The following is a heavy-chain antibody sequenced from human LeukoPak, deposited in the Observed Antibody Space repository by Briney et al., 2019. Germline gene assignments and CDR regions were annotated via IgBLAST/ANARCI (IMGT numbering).Heavy chain of an antibody. V-gene: IGHV4-4*07. CDR2: IYTSGST. CDR1: SGPISSYY. CDR3: ASYSSSTWYGLDY. J-gene: IGHJ4*02. Sequence: SETLSLTCTVSSGPISSYYWSWIRQPAGKGLEWIGRIYTSGSTDYNPSLKSRVTMSVDTSKNQFSLKLSSVTAADTAVYYCASYSSSTWYGLDYWGQGTLVTVSS. D-gene: IGHD6-13*01.